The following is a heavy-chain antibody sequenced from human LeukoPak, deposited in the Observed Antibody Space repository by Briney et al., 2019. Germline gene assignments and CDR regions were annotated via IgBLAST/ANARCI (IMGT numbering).Heavy chain of an antibody. V-gene: IGHV3-30*18. Sequence: PGRSLRLSCAASGFTFSSYGMHWVRQAPGKGLEWVAVMSYDGSNKYYVDSVKGRFTISRDNSKNTLFLQMNSLRAEDTAVYYCAKDSRSFDWSLANPDYWGQGTLVTVSS. CDR3: AKDSRSFDWSLANPDY. CDR1: GFTFSSYG. D-gene: IGHD3-9*01. CDR2: MSYDGSNK. J-gene: IGHJ4*02.